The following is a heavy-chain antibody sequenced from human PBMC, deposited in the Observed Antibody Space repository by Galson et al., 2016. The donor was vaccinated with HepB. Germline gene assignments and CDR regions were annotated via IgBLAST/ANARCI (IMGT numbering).Heavy chain of an antibody. Sequence: SLRLSCAASGFTFSNYAMTWVRQPPGKGLEWVSGISRTSSTYYAESVRGRFTISRDNFRSILTLQMNSLTAEDTALYYCAQVGGPPGYNYPAPFDNGGQGTLVTVSS. CDR1: GFTFSNYA. CDR2: ISRTSST. CDR3: AQVGGPPGYNYPAPFDN. D-gene: IGHD5-24*01. V-gene: IGHV3-23*01. J-gene: IGHJ4*02.